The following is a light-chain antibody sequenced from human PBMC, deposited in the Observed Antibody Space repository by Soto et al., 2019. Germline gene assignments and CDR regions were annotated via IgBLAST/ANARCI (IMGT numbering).Light chain of an antibody. J-gene: IGKJ1*01. Sequence: EIVMTQPPATLSVSPGERATLSCRASQSVSSNLAWYQQKPGQAPRLLIYGASTRATGIPARFSGSGSGTEFTLTISSLQSEDFAVYYCQQYNNRPPTFGQGTKVDIK. CDR2: GAS. CDR3: QQYNNRPPT. V-gene: IGKV3-15*01. CDR1: QSVSSN.